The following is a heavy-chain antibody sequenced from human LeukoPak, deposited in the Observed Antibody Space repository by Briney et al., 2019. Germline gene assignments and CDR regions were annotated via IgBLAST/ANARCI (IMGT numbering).Heavy chain of an antibody. D-gene: IGHD3-16*01. J-gene: IGHJ4*02. CDR3: ARGALRLDY. V-gene: IGHV3-66*01. CDR1: GSTFSSYG. CDR2: IYSGGST. Sequence: GGSLRLSCAASGSTFSSYGMSCVRQAPGNGLEWVSVIYSGGSTYYADSVKGRFTISRDNSKNTLYLQMNSLRAEDTAVYYCARGALRLDYWGQGTLVTVSS.